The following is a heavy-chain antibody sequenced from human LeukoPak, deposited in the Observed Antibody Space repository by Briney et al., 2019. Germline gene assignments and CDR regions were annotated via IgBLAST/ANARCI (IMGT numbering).Heavy chain of an antibody. D-gene: IGHD3-22*01. CDR2: ISSSSSYI. CDR1: GFTFSSYS. J-gene: IGHJ4*02. CDR3: ARGIYDSSSGSTFDY. Sequence: GGSLRLSCAASGFTFSSYSMNWVRQAPGKGLEWVSSISSSSSYIYYADSVKGRFTISRDNAKNSLYLQMNSLRAEDTAVYHCARGIYDSSSGSTFDYWGQGTLVTVSS. V-gene: IGHV3-21*01.